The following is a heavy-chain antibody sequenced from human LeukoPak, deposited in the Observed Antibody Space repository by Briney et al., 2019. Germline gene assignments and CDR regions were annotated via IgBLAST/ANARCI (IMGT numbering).Heavy chain of an antibody. J-gene: IGHJ3*02. V-gene: IGHV4-39*01. D-gene: IGHD4-17*01. Sequence: SETLSLTCTVSGGSINSGSYYWGWIRQPPGKGLEWIASMYYSGTTFYSPSLKSRVTISVDTSKNQLSLKLSSVTAGDTAVYYCARNRSSDYGHGAFGIWGQGTLVTVSS. CDR3: ARNRSSDYGHGAFGI. CDR2: MYYSGTT. CDR1: GGSINSGSYY.